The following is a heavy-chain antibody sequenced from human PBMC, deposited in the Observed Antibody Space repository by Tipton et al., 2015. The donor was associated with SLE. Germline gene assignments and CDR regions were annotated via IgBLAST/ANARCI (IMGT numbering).Heavy chain of an antibody. D-gene: IGHD3-10*01. Sequence: TLSLTCTVSGDTISNYYWSWIRQSAGKGLEWMGRFYPGGTTSCNLSFKSRVTMSADTSKNQFSLKLNSVTAADTAVYYCARGLVKIGRMVRAEIAAFDIWGQGTMVTVSS. CDR2: FYPGGTT. CDR3: ARGLVKIGRMVRAEIAAFDI. J-gene: IGHJ3*02. CDR1: GDTISNYY. V-gene: IGHV4-4*07.